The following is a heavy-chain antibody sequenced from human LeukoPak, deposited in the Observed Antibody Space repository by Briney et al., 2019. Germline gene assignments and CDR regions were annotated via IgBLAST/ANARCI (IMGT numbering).Heavy chain of an antibody. CDR1: GGTFSSYA. CDR2: IIPIFGTA. Sequence: ASVKVSCKASGGTFSSYAISWVRQAPGQGLEWVGGIIPIFGTANYAQKFQGRVTITADESTSTAYMELSSLRSEDTAVYYCARDAVEMATISSYYYYGMDVWGQGTTVTVSS. J-gene: IGHJ6*02. D-gene: IGHD5-24*01. V-gene: IGHV1-69*13. CDR3: ARDAVEMATISSYYYYGMDV.